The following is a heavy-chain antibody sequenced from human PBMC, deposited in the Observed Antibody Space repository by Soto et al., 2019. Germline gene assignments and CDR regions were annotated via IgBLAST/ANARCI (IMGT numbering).Heavy chain of an antibody. CDR3: ARGYGTSYGFGF. D-gene: IGHD3-16*02. CDR2: IYSGGTT. Sequence: GGSLRLSWAASGFSVSSNYMTWVRQAPGKGLEWVSHIYSGGTTHHADYVKGRFTITRDNSKNTLYLQMNSLRTEDTALYYCARGYGTSYGFGFWGQGTLVTVSS. J-gene: IGHJ4*02. CDR1: GFSVSSNY. V-gene: IGHV3-53*01.